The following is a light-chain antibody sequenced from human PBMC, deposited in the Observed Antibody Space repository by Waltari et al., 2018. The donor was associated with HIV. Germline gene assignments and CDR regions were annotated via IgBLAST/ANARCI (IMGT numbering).Light chain of an antibody. CDR1: SGSVSTSYY. V-gene: IGLV8-61*01. J-gene: IGLJ3*02. CDR3: VLYMGSGIWV. CDR2: STN. Sequence: QTVVTQEPSFSVSPGGTVTLTCGLSSGSVSTSYYPSWYQQTPGQAPRTLIYSTNTPSSWVPDRFSGSILGNKAALTITGAQADDESDYYCVLYMGSGIWVFGGGTKLTVL.